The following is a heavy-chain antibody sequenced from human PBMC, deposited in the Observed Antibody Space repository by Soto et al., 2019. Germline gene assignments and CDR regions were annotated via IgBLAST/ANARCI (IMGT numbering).Heavy chain of an antibody. CDR1: GYTFTSYY. CDR2: INPSGGST. Sequence: ASVXVSFKSSGYTFTSYYMHWVRQAPGQGLEWMGIINPSGGSTSYAQKFQGRVTMARDTSTSTVYMELSSLRSEDTAVYYCARERPEEGDWFDPWGQGTLVTVSS. CDR3: ARERPEEGDWFDP. V-gene: IGHV1-46*01. J-gene: IGHJ5*02.